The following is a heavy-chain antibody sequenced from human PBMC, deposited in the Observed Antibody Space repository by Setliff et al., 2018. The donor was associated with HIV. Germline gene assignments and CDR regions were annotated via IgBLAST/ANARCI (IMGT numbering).Heavy chain of an antibody. CDR2: IYLSGST. CDR1: GYSISGSYY. D-gene: IGHD2-21*02. Sequence: PSETLSLTCAVSGYSISGSYYWAWIRQPPGKGLEWIANIYLSGSTNYNPSLKSRVTISVDTSKNQFSLKLSSVAAADTAVYYCARGQGCGGGCHYAFEMWGQGTMVTVSS. V-gene: IGHV4-38-2*01. CDR3: ARGQGCGGGCHYAFEM. J-gene: IGHJ3*02.